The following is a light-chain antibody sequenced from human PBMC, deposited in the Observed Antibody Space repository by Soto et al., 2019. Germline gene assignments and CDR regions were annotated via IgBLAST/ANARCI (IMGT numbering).Light chain of an antibody. CDR3: CSYAGTNTFV. J-gene: IGLJ1*01. CDR2: EGN. CDR1: SSDVGSYNL. V-gene: IGLV2-23*01. Sequence: QSALTQPASVSGSPGQSITISCTGTSSDVGSYNLVSWYQQHSGKAPKLLIYEGNKRPSGGSNRFSGSKSANTASLTISGLQTEDEADYYCCSYAGTNTFVFGTGTKLTVL.